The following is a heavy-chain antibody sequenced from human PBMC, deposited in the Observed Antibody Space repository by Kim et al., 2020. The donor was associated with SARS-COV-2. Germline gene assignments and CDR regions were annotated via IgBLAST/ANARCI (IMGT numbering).Heavy chain of an antibody. CDR3: ARGGGYYYGMDV. V-gene: IGHV4-34*01. Sequence: SETLSLTCAVYGGSFSGYYWSWIRQPPGKGLEWIGEINHSGSTNYNPSLKSRVTISVDTSKNQFSLKVSSVTAADTAVYYCARGGGYYYGMDVWGQGTTVTVSS. CDR2: INHSGST. CDR1: GGSFSGYY. J-gene: IGHJ6*02.